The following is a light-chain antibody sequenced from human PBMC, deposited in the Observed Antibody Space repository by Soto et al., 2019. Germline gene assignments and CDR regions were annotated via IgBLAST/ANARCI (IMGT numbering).Light chain of an antibody. V-gene: IGKV3-11*01. CDR3: QQRINWPVT. CDR2: DAS. Sequence: EIVLTQSPATLSLSPGEGATLSCRASQSVSSYLAWYQQKPGQAPRLLIYDASHRATDIPARFSGSGSGTEFTLTISSLEPEDFAVYYCQQRINWPVTFGQGTRVEIK. CDR1: QSVSSY. J-gene: IGKJ1*01.